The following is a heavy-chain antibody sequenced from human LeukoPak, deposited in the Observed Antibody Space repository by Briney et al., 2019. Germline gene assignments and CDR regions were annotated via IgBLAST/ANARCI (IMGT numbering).Heavy chain of an antibody. CDR3: AKEHAGTGPYYFDQ. CDR1: GFTFSFYA. Sequence: GGSLRLSCAASGFTFSFYAMSWVRQAPGKGLEWVSSISGSSGTYYADSVKGRFTISRDNSKDTLSPQMNSLRAEDTATYYCAKEHAGTGPYYFDQWGQGTLVTVSS. D-gene: IGHD1-1*01. CDR2: ISGSSGT. V-gene: IGHV3-23*01. J-gene: IGHJ4*02.